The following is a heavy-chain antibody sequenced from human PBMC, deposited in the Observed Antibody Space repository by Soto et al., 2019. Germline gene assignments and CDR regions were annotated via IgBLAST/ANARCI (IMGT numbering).Heavy chain of an antibody. CDR3: AREEAFSGSYYPFDY. Sequence: HPGGSLRLSCAASGFTFSSYAMHWVRQAPGKGLEWVAVISYDGSNKYYADSVKGRFTISRDNSKNTLYLQMNSLRAEDTAVYYCAREEAFSGSYYPFDYWGQGTLVTVSS. CDR2: ISYDGSNK. V-gene: IGHV3-30-3*01. D-gene: IGHD1-26*01. CDR1: GFTFSSYA. J-gene: IGHJ4*02.